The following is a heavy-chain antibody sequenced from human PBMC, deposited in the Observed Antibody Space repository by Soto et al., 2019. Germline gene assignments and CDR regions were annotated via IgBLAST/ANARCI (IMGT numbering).Heavy chain of an antibody. CDR3: ARLATRYYFDY. CDR1: GSSISNFY. CDR2: IYCSGST. J-gene: IGHJ4*02. Sequence: SETLSLTCTVSGSSISNFYWSWIRQPPGKGLEWIGYIYCSGSTNYNPSLKSRVTISVDTSKNQFSLKMSSVTAADTAVYYCARLATRYYFDYWGQGTLVTVSS. D-gene: IGHD1-1*01. V-gene: IGHV4-59*01.